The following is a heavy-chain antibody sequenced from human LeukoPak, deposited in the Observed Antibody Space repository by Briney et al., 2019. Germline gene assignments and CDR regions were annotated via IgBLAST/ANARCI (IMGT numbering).Heavy chain of an antibody. CDR2: IYYRGTT. Sequence: SETLSLTCTVSGGSISGYYWSWIRQPPGKGLEWIGYIYYRGTTNYNPSLRSRVTISVDTSKNQFSLRLSSVTATDTAVYYCARLHSSRAEEFDPWGQGTLVTVSS. V-gene: IGHV4-59*01. CDR3: ARLHSSRAEEFDP. CDR1: GGSISGYY. J-gene: IGHJ5*02.